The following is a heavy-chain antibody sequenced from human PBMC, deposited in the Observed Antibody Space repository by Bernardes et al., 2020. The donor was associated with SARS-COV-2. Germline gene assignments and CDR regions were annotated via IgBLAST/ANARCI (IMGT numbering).Heavy chain of an antibody. CDR2: INPNSGGT. CDR3: ARKNDFWSGYYAYYYYYMDV. CDR1: GYTFTGYY. D-gene: IGHD3-3*01. Sequence: ASVKVSCKASGYTFTGYYMHWVRQAPGQGLEWMGWINPNSGGTNYAQKFQGRVTMTRDTSISTAYMELSRLRSDDTAVYYCARKNDFWSGYYAYYYYYMDVWGKGTTVTVSS. J-gene: IGHJ6*03. V-gene: IGHV1-2*02.